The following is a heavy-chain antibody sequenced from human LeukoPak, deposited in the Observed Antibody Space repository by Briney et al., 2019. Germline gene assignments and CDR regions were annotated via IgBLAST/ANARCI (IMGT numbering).Heavy chain of an antibody. CDR1: GGSISSYY. CDR3: ARDLWFGEFFDAFDI. Sequence: SETLSLTCTVSGGSISSYYWSWIRQPPGKGLEWIGYIYYSGSTNYNPSLKSRVTISVDTSKNQFSLKLSSVTAADTAVYYCARDLWFGEFFDAFDIWGHGTLVTVSS. D-gene: IGHD3-10*01. CDR2: IYYSGST. J-gene: IGHJ3*02. V-gene: IGHV4-59*01.